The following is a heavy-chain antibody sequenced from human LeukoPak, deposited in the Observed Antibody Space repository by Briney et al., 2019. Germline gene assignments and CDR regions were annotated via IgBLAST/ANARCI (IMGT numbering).Heavy chain of an antibody. CDR1: GFTFSSYG. J-gene: IGHJ4*02. D-gene: IGHD5-18*01. Sequence: GGSLRLSCAASGFTFSSYGMHWVRQAPGKGLEWVAFIRYDGSNKYYADSVKGRFTLPRDNSKNTLYLQMNSLRAEDTAVYYCAKGAWIQLWTPFDYWGQGTLVTVSS. V-gene: IGHV3-30*02. CDR3: AKGAWIQLWTPFDY. CDR2: IRYDGSNK.